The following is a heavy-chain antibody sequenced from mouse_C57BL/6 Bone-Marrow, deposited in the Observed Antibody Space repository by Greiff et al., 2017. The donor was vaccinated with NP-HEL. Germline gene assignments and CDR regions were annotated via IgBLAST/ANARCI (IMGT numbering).Heavy chain of an antibody. CDR2: INYDGSST. Sequence: DVMLVESEGGLVQPGSSMKLSCTASGFTFSDYYMAWVRQVPEKGLEWVANINYDGSSTYYLDSLKSRFIISRDNAKNILYLQMSSLKSEDTATYYCARGYYGPYAMDYWGQGTSVTVSS. D-gene: IGHD1-2*01. CDR3: ARGYYGPYAMDY. J-gene: IGHJ4*01. CDR1: GFTFSDYY. V-gene: IGHV5-16*01.